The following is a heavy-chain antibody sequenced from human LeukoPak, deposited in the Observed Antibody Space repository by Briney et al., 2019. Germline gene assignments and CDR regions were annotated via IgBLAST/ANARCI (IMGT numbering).Heavy chain of an antibody. Sequence: AGGSLRLSCAASGFTFSSYSMNWVRQAPGKGLEWVSSISSSSSYIYYADSVKGRFTISRDNAKNSLYLQMNSLRAEDTAVYYCARVAPGEQRLDLDYWGQGTLVTVSS. CDR3: ARVAPGEQRLDLDY. J-gene: IGHJ4*02. V-gene: IGHV3-21*01. CDR1: GFTFSSYS. D-gene: IGHD3-16*01. CDR2: ISSSSSYI.